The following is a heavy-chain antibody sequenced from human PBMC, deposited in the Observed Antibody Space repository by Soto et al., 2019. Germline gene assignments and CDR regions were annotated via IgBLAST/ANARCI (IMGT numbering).Heavy chain of an antibody. CDR2: ISGSGGST. D-gene: IGHD4-4*01. V-gene: IGHV3-23*01. Sequence: GGSLRLSCAASGFTFSSYAMSWVRQAPGKGLEWVSAISGSGGSTYYADSVKGRFTISRDNSKNTLYLQMNSLRAEDTAVYYCAKVKSSVATVTTRGHDWFDPWGQGTLVTVSS. CDR1: GFTFSSYA. CDR3: AKVKSSVATVTTRGHDWFDP. J-gene: IGHJ5*01.